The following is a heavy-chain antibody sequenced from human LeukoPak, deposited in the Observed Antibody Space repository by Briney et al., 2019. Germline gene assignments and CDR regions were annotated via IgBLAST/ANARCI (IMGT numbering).Heavy chain of an antibody. V-gene: IGHV4-59*01. CDR3: ARAAVGLGYCSGGSCYWFDP. CDR2: IYYSGST. J-gene: IGHJ5*02. CDR1: GGSLSSYY. D-gene: IGHD2-15*01. Sequence: PSETLSLTCTVSGGSLSSYYWSWIRQPPGKGLEWIGYIYYSGSTNYNPSLKSRVTISVDTSKNQFSLKLTSVTAADTAVYYCARAAVGLGYCSGGSCYWFDPWGQGTLVTVSS.